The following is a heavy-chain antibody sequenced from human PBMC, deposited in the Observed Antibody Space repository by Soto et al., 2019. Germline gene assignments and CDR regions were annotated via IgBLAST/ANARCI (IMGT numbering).Heavy chain of an antibody. V-gene: IGHV3-15*01. J-gene: IGHJ6*02. Sequence: PGGSLRLSCAASGFTFSNTWMSWVRQAPGKGLEWVGHIKSKSGGGAADYAAPVKGRFTVSRDDSKSTLYLQMNSLKTEDTAVYYCTTLNYGVDVWGQGTTVTVSS. CDR2: IKSKSGGGAA. CDR3: TTLNYGVDV. CDR1: GFTFSNTW.